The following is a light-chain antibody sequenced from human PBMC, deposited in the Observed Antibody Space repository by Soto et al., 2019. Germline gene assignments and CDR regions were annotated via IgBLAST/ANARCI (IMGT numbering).Light chain of an antibody. J-gene: IGLJ1*01. CDR1: SSDVGGYNY. CDR2: DVS. Sequence: ALTQPRSVSGSPGQSVTISCTGTSSDVGGYNYVSWYQQHPGKAPKLMIYDVSKRPSGVSDRFSGSKSGNTASLTISVLQAEDEADYYCCSYAGSLYVFGTGTKVTVL. CDR3: CSYAGSLYV. V-gene: IGLV2-11*01.